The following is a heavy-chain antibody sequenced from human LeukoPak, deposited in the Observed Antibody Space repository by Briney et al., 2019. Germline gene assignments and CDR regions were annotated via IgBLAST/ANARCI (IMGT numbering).Heavy chain of an antibody. CDR2: ITVNSGET. CDR1: GYIFHNYG. Sequence: ASVKVSCKASGYIFHNYGLTWVRQAPGQGLEWVGWITVNSGETDYAQKFQDRVTLTTDIFTSTAYLELQSLRSDDTAVYYCARGGPDKEYDSSGYSLDYWGQGTLVTVSS. J-gene: IGHJ4*02. CDR3: ARGGPDKEYDSSGYSLDY. V-gene: IGHV1-18*01. D-gene: IGHD3-22*01.